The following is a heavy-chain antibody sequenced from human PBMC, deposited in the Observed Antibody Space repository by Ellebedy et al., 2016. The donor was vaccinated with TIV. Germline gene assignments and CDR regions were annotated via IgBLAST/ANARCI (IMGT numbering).Heavy chain of an antibody. Sequence: PGGSLRLSCAASGLTFSSHAMSWVRQAPGKGLEWVSSITESGGNTYYADSVKGRFTISRDNSKDTLYLQMNSLSADDTAIYYCARDPVGVGPAFDVWGQGTMVTVSS. CDR3: ARDPVGVGPAFDV. CDR2: ITESGGNT. CDR1: GLTFSSHA. D-gene: IGHD4-23*01. J-gene: IGHJ3*01. V-gene: IGHV3-23*01.